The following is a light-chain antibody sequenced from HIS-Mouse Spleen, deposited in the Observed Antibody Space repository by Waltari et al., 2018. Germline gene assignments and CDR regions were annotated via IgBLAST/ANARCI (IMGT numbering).Light chain of an antibody. Sequence: SYELTQPPSVSVSPGQTARITCSGDALPKKYAYWYQQKSGQAPVLVIYEDRKRPPGIPERFSGSSSGTMATLTISGAQVEDEADYYCYSTDSSGNHRRVFGGGTKLTVL. CDR1: ALPKKY. CDR2: EDR. J-gene: IGLJ3*02. CDR3: YSTDSSGNHRRV. V-gene: IGLV3-10*01.